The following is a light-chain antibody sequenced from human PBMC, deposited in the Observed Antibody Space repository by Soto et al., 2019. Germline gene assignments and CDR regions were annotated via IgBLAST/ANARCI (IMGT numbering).Light chain of an antibody. Sequence: EIVMTQFPAALSVSPGERATFSCRASQSISSKLAWYQQKPGQAPRLLIYDASSRAAGISARFSGSGSGTEFTLTISSLQSEDSALYSCRQYNNWPPTWSFGQGTKVEVK. V-gene: IGKV3-15*01. CDR1: QSISSK. CDR2: DAS. CDR3: RQYNNWPPTWS. J-gene: IGKJ1*01.